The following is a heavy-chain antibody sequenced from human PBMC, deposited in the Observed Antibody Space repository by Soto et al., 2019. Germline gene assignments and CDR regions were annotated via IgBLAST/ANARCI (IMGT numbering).Heavy chain of an antibody. CDR1: GGSISSYY. CDR2: IYYSGST. D-gene: IGHD4-4*01. Sequence: SETLSLTCTVSGGSISSYYWSWIRQPPGKGLEWIGYIYYSGSTNYNPSLKSRVTISVDTSKNQFSLKLSSVTAADTAVYYCARASFEMTPDYMDVWGKGTTVTVSS. V-gene: IGHV4-59*01. CDR3: ARASFEMTPDYMDV. J-gene: IGHJ6*03.